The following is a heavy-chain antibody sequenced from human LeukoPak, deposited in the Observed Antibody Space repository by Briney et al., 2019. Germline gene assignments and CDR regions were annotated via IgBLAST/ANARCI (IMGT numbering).Heavy chain of an antibody. CDR3: AREPPMGRSYHGMDV. CDR2: IYSGGSI. Sequence: GGSLRLSCAASGFTVSNYYMHWVRQAPGKGLEWVSVIYSGGSIYYSNSVKGRVINSRDNSKNTLDLQLNSLRAEDTAVYYCAREPPMGRSYHGMDVWGQGTTVTVSS. D-gene: IGHD3-10*01. CDR1: GFTVSNYY. J-gene: IGHJ6*02. V-gene: IGHV3-66*01.